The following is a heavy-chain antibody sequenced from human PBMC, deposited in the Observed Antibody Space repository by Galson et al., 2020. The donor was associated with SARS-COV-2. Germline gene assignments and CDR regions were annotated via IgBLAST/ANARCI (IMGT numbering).Heavy chain of an antibody. V-gene: IGHV4-30-2*01. J-gene: IGHJ6*02. CDR2: IFHTGTT. D-gene: IGHD2-15*01. Sequence: ETSETLSLTCTVSGGSVTTGAYSWSWLRQPPGKGPECIGYIFHTGTTPYNPSLESRVTISLERSQNQFSLRLNSVTAADTAVYYCARTLSGSGARGGLDVLGQGRTLTVSS. CDR1: GGSVTTGAYS. CDR3: ARTLSGSGARGGLDV.